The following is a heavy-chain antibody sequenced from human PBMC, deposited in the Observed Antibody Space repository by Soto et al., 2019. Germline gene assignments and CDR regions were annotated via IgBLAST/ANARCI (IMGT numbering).Heavy chain of an antibody. D-gene: IGHD1-7*01. J-gene: IGHJ4*02. CDR1: GFTFSSYG. V-gene: IGHV3-33*01. CDR2: IWYDGSNK. Sequence: QVQLVESGGGVVQPGGSLRLSCAASGFTFSSYGMHWVRQAPGKGLEWVAVIWYDGSNKYYADSVKGRFTISRDNSKNTLYLQMNSLRAEDTAVYYCATWNYLGNGVDYWGQGTLVTVSS. CDR3: ATWNYLGNGVDY.